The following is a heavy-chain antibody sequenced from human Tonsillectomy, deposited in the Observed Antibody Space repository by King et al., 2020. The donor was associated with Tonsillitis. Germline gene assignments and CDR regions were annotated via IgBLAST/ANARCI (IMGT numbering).Heavy chain of an antibody. D-gene: IGHD5-12*01. J-gene: IGHJ4*02. CDR3: TTDFGEVGYSGYGD. V-gene: IGHV3-15*01. Sequence: QLVESGGGLVKPGGSLRLSCAASGFTVSNAWMSWVRQAPGKGLEWVGSIKSKTDGGTTDYAAPVKGRFTISRNDSKNTLYLQMNSLKTEDTAMYYCTTDFGEVGYSGYGDWGQGTLLTVSS. CDR1: GFTVSNAW. CDR2: IKSKTDGGTT.